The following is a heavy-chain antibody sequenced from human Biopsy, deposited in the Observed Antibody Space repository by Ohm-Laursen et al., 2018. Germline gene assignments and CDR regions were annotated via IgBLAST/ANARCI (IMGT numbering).Heavy chain of an antibody. J-gene: IGHJ5*02. V-gene: IGHV4-34*01. CDR3: ARGLPRIAPMVRGRRTWFDP. CDR1: GGAFSGYY. D-gene: IGHD3-10*01. Sequence: TLSLTCAVYGGAFSGYYWSWIRQTPGKGLGWVGEINPQGSNTYKPSPDRRVAISVDTSKNQLSLNLYSVAAADTAVYFCARGLPRIAPMVRGRRTWFDPWGQGTLVTVSS. CDR2: INPQGSN.